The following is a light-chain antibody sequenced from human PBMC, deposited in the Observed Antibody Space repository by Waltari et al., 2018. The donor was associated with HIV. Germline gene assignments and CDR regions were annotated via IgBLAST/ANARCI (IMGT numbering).Light chain of an antibody. CDR1: NNDIGYYDY. J-gene: IGLJ1*01. Sequence: QSALTQPASMSGFPGQSITISCTGTNNDIGYYDYVSWYQHYPSKAPKLLIYEVINRPSGISSRFSGSKSGNTASLTISGLQSEDEADYFCSSFAFGNTFYVFGNGT. V-gene: IGLV2-14*01. CDR2: EVI. CDR3: SSFAFGNTFYV.